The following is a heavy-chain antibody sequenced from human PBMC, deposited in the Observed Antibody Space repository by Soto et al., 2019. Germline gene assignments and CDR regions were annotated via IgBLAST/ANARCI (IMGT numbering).Heavy chain of an antibody. J-gene: IGHJ6*02. D-gene: IGHD6-6*01. CDR3: AKPPYSSSPYYYYGMDV. Sequence: EVQLLESGGGLVQPGGSLRLSCSASGFTFSSYVMSWVRQAPGKGLEWVSAVSGSGGTTYYADSVKGRFTISRDNSKNTLYLQMNSLRAEDTAAYYCAKPPYSSSPYYYYGMDVWGQGTTVTVSS. CDR2: VSGSGGTT. V-gene: IGHV3-23*01. CDR1: GFTFSSYV.